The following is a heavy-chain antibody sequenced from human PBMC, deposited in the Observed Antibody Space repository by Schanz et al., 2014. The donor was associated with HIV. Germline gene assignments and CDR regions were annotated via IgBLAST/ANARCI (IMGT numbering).Heavy chain of an antibody. CDR3: ARGIVGATPAFDI. CDR2: INPNSGGT. J-gene: IGHJ3*02. V-gene: IGHV1-2*02. Sequence: QVHLVQSGAEVRKPGASVKVSCKASGYTFSAYYIHWVRQAPGQGLEWMGWINPNSGGTNYAQKFQGRVTMTRDTSISTAYMELSRLRSDDTAVYYCARGIVGATPAFDIWGQGTMVTVSS. D-gene: IGHD1-26*01. CDR1: GYTFSAYY.